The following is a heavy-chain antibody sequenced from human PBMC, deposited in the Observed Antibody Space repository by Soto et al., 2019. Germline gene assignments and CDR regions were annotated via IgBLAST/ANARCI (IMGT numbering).Heavy chain of an antibody. CDR1: GFTFSSYA. Sequence: GGSLRLSCAASGFTFSSYAMSWARQAPGKGLEWVSAISGSGGSTYYADSVKGRFTISRDNSKNTLYLQMNSLRAEDTAVYYCAKDRSCSSTSCYYYYYGMDVWGQGTKVTVSS. CDR3: AKDRSCSSTSCYYYYYGMDV. CDR2: ISGSGGST. J-gene: IGHJ6*02. V-gene: IGHV3-23*01. D-gene: IGHD2-2*01.